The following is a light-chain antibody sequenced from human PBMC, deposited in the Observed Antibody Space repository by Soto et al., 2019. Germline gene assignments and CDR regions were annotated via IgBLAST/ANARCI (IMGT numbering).Light chain of an antibody. J-gene: IGLJ1*01. CDR3: AAWDDSLNGYV. CDR2: GNN. V-gene: IGLV1-44*01. Sequence: QSVMTQPPSASGTPGQRVTISCSGSSSNIGRNIVNRYQQLPGTAPTVLVFGNNQRPSEVPDRFYGSNSGTSASLTISGLQSEDESDYYCAAWDDSLNGYVFGSGTKLTVL. CDR1: SSNIGRNI.